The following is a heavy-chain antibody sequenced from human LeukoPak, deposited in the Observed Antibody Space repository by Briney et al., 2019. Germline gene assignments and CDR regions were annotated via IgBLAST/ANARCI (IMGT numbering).Heavy chain of an antibody. CDR2: ISYDGSNK. J-gene: IGHJ4*02. CDR3: ARDQEDFWSGYYKY. Sequence: GGSLRLSCAASGFTFSSYSMNWVRQAPGKGLEWVAVISYDGSNKYYADSVKGRFTISRDNSKNTLYLQMNSLRAEDTAVYYCARDQEDFWSGYYKYWGQGTLVTVSS. CDR1: GFTFSSYS. D-gene: IGHD3-3*01. V-gene: IGHV3-30*03.